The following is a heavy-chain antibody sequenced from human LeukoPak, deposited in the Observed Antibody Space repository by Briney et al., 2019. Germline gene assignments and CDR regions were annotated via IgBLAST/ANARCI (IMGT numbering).Heavy chain of an antibody. Sequence: PGGSLRLSCTASGFTFSNYWMTWVRQAPGKGLEWVANIQQDGHQKYYVDSVMGRFSVSRDNTKNSVFLQMNSLRAEDTAVYYCARIGYSSSSLDYWGQGTLVTVSS. V-gene: IGHV3-7*01. CDR1: GFTFSNYW. J-gene: IGHJ4*02. CDR3: ARIGYSSSSLDY. CDR2: IQQDGHQK. D-gene: IGHD6-6*01.